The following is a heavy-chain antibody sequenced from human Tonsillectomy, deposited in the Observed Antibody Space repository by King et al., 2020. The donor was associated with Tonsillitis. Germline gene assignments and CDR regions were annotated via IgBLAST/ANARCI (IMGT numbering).Heavy chain of an antibody. CDR3: ASGLRDYDSSAKGAFDI. J-gene: IGHJ3*02. Sequence: QLVQSGAEVKKPGASVKVSCKASGYTFTGYYMHWVRQAPGQGLEWMGWINPNNGGTNYAQKFQGRVTMTRDTSISTAYMELCRLRSDDTAVYYCASGLRDYDSSAKGAFDIWGQGTMVTVSS. V-gene: IGHV1-2*02. CDR2: INPNNGGT. CDR1: GYTFTGYY. D-gene: IGHD3-22*01.